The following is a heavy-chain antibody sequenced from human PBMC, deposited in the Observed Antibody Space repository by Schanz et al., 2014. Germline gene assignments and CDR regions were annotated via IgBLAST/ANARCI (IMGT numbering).Heavy chain of an antibody. V-gene: IGHV1-18*01. CDR3: GRGFSRSYIDF. Sequence: QVQLVQSGAEVKKPGASVKVSCKASGYTFTSHGISWVRQAPGQGLEWMGWISPYTGNTHYFDKMEGRVTMTTDTSTSTAYMELRSLRSDDTAVYYCGRGFSRSYIDFCGQGTLITVSS. CDR1: GYTFTSHG. J-gene: IGHJ4*02. D-gene: IGHD3-10*01. CDR2: ISPYTGNT.